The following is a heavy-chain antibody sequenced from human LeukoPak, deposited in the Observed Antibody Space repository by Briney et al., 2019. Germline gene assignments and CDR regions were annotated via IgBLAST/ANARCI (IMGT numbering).Heavy chain of an antibody. V-gene: IGHV4-59*01. Sequence: PSETLSLTCTVSVGPNSSYYWSWIRQPPGKGLEWIGYIHYSGSSKYNPSLQSRVTMSTDVSRSQFHLKLSSVTAADTAVYYCARDTRAYDSSAYYYFDQRPRGTVVSVS. CDR2: IHYSGSS. J-gene: IGHJ4*02. CDR3: ARDTRAYDSSAYYYFDQ. CDR1: VGPNSSYY. D-gene: IGHD3-22*01.